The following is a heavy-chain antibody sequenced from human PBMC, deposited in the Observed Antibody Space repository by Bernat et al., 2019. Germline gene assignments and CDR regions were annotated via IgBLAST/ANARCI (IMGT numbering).Heavy chain of an antibody. CDR2: ISYDGSNK. Sequence: QVQLVESGGGVVQPGRSLRLSCAASGFTFSSYAMHWVRQAPGKGLEWVAVISYDGSNKYYADSVKGRFTISRDNSKNTLYLQMNSLRAEDTAVYYCARDSYGSGTKDRAFDIWGQGTMVTVSS. J-gene: IGHJ3*02. CDR3: ARDSYGSGTKDRAFDI. D-gene: IGHD3-10*01. V-gene: IGHV3-30-3*01. CDR1: GFTFSSYA.